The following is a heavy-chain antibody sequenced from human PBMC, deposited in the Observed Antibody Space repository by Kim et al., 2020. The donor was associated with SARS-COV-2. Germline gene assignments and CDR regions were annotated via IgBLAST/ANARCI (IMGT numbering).Heavy chain of an antibody. CDR3: AKEGNPGGVRGVIITPYYYYGMDV. D-gene: IGHD3-10*01. V-gene: IGHV3-23*01. CDR1: GFTFSSYA. J-gene: IGHJ6*02. CDR2: ISGSGGST. Sequence: GGSLRLSCAASGFTFSSYAMSWVRQAPGKGLEWVSAISGSGGSTYYADSVKGRFTISRDNSKNTLYLQMNSLRAEDTAVYYCAKEGNPGGVRGVIITPYYYYGMDVWGQGTTVTVSS.